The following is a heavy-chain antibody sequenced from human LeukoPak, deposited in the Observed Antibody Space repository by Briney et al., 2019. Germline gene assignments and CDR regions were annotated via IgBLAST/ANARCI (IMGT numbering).Heavy chain of an antibody. CDR2: IKQDGSEK. J-gene: IGHJ4*02. CDR3: ARRGTSSSWAHFDY. D-gene: IGHD6-13*01. CDR1: GFTFSSYW. V-gene: IGHV3-7*05. Sequence: GGSLRLSRAASGFTFSSYWMTWVRQAPGKGLEWVAKIKQDGSEKYYVDSVKGRFTISRDNAKNSLYLQMNSLGAEDTAVYYCARRGTSSSWAHFDYWGQGTLVTVSS.